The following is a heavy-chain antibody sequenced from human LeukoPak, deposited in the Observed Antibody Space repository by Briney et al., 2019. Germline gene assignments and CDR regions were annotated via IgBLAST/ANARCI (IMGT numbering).Heavy chain of an antibody. V-gene: IGHV1-18*01. CDR3: ARGGLGSYYFHY. J-gene: IGHJ4*02. CDR2: ISAYNGNT. CDR1: GYTFTSYG. Sequence: EASVKVSCKASGYTFTSYGISWVRQAPGQGLEWMGWISAYNGNTNYAQKLQGRVTMTTDTSTSTVYMELSSLRSEDTAVYYCARGGLGSYYFHYWGQGTLVTVSS. D-gene: IGHD3-10*01.